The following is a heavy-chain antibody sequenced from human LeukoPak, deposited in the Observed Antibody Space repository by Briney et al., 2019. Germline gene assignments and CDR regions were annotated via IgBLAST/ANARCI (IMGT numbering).Heavy chain of an antibody. CDR1: GFTLSSYY. Sequence: GGSLRLSCAASGFTLSSYYMSWVRQAPGPGLEWVANMREDGSEKYYVDSVKGRFTISRDNAKNSLYLQVNSLRAEDTAVYYCARGGLVLNCSSTSCYALRPGVMDVWGKGTTVTVSS. V-gene: IGHV3-7*01. CDR3: ARGGLVLNCSSTSCYALRPGVMDV. CDR2: MREDGSEK. J-gene: IGHJ6*04. D-gene: IGHD2-2*01.